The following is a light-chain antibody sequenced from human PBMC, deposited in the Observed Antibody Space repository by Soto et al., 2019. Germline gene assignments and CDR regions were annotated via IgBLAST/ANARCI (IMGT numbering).Light chain of an antibody. CDR1: HCLFYSSNNKNY. V-gene: IGKV4-1*01. CDR3: QQYYSWPLT. Sequence: ILVTLSFASVAVSIRACATIKCECSHCLFYSSNNKNYLAWYQQKPGQPPKLLIYWASTRASGVPDRFSGSGSGTDFTLTISSLEPEDVAVYYCQQYYSWPLTFGGGTKVDIK. CDR2: WAS. J-gene: IGKJ4*01.